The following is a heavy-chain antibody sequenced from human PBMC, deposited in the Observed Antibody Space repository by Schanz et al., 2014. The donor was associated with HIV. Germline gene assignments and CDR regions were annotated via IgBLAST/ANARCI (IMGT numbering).Heavy chain of an antibody. V-gene: IGHV3-30-3*01. CDR3: AKDLRANYYGPQVDWFDS. J-gene: IGHJ5*01. CDR2: ISYDGSNK. Sequence: QVQLVESGGGVVKPGRSLRVSCAASGFTFSSYAMHWVRQAPGKGLEWVAVISYDGSNKYYADSVKGRFTISRDNSKNTLYLQMNSLRAEDTAVYYCAKDLRANYYGPQVDWFDSWGQGTRVTVTS. D-gene: IGHD3-10*01. CDR1: GFTFSSYA.